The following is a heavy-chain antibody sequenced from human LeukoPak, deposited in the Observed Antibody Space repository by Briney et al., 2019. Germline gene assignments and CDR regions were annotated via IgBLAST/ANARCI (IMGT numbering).Heavy chain of an antibody. J-gene: IGHJ4*02. CDR3: ARDLYSSSWYGNFDY. D-gene: IGHD6-13*01. CDR2: ISYDGSNK. CDR1: GFTFSSYA. Sequence: GGSLRLSCAASGFTFSSYAMHWVRQAPGKGLEWVAVISYDGSNKYYADSVKGRLTISRDNSKNTLYLQMNSLRAEDTAVYYCARDLYSSSWYGNFDYWGQGTLVTVSS. V-gene: IGHV3-30*16.